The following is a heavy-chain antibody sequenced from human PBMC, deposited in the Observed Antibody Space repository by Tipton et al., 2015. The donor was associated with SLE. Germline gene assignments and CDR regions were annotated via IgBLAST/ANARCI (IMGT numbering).Heavy chain of an antibody. V-gene: IGHV3-9*01. J-gene: IGHJ5*01. CDR1: GFTFDDYA. CDR2: ISWNSGNI. CDR3: AKDAWYGSGWYDS. Sequence: QLVQSGGGLVQPGRSLRLSCAASGFTFDDYAMSWVRQTPGKGLEWVSGISWNSGNIGYADSVKGRFTISRDNVKNSLFLQMNSLRPEDTAVYYCAKDAWYGSGWYDSWGQGTLVTVSS. D-gene: IGHD6-19*01.